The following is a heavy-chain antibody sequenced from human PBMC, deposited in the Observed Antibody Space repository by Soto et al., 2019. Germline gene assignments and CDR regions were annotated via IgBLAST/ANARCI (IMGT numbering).Heavy chain of an antibody. D-gene: IGHD3-10*01. CDR3: VLDIGLYFRSGYMDV. Sequence: EVQLVESGGGLVKPGESLRLSCAASGFTFNDFTMNWVRQATGRGPEWVSSIDNTSGYIYYADAVNGRFTISRDNAKNTLYLQMYSLRADVTAVYHCVLDIGLYFRSGYMDVFGRGTAVTVSS. CDR2: IDNTSGYI. J-gene: IGHJ6*03. V-gene: IGHV3-21*01. CDR1: GFTFNDFT.